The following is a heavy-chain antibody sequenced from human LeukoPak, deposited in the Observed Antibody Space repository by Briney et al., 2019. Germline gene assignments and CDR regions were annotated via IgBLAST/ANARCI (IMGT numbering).Heavy chain of an antibody. CDR3: ARAVPFQSNAWRQTFDH. Sequence: SETLSLTCAVYGGSFSGYYWSWIRQPPGKGLEWIGEINHSGSTNYNPSLKSRVTISVDTSKNQFSLKLSSVTAADTAVYYCARAVPFQSNAWRQTFDHWGQGTLVTASS. J-gene: IGHJ4*02. V-gene: IGHV4-34*01. CDR1: GGSFSGYY. CDR2: INHSGST. D-gene: IGHD3-16*01.